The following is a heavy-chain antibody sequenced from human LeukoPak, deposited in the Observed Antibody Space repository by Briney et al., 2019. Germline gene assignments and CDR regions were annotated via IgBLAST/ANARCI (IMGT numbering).Heavy chain of an antibody. Sequence: GGSLRLSCAASGFTFSTYGMHWVRQAPGKGLEWVAAIWYDGSNKYHADSVKGRLTISRDNSKTTLYLQMNSLRAEDTAVYYCAREGKSYYCDYWGQGTLVTVSS. CDR3: AREGKSYYCDY. CDR1: GFTFSTYG. J-gene: IGHJ4*02. D-gene: IGHD3-10*01. CDR2: IWYDGSNK. V-gene: IGHV3-33*01.